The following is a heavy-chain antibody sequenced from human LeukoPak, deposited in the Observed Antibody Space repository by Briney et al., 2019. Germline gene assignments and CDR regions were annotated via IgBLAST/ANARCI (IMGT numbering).Heavy chain of an antibody. CDR2: IYYSGST. CDR3: ARVGPYCGGDCFYYYYGMDV. Sequence: SETLSLTCTVSGGSISSYYWSWIRQPPGKGLEWIGYIYYSGSTNYNPSLKSRVTISVDTSKNQFSLKLSSVTAADTAVYYCARVGPYCGGDCFYYYYGMDVWGQGTTVTVSS. D-gene: IGHD2-21*02. CDR1: GGSISSYY. V-gene: IGHV4-59*01. J-gene: IGHJ6*02.